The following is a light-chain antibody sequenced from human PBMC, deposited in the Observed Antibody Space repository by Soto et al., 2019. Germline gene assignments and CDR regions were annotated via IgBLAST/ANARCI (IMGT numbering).Light chain of an antibody. J-gene: IGKJ1*01. CDR1: QSISGK. CDR3: QQYSGYSRT. Sequence: DIKMTQSPSTLSASVVDRVTITCRASQSISGKLAWYQQKSGEAPKLLIFDASSLEGGVPSRFSGSGSGTEFTLTISSLQPDDLATYHCQQYSGYSRTFGQGTKVDIK. V-gene: IGKV1-5*01. CDR2: DAS.